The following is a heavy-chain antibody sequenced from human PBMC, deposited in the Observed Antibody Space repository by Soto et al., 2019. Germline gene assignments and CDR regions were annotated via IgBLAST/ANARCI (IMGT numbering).Heavy chain of an antibody. V-gene: IGHV1-18*01. CDR2: ISGYNGNT. CDR3: ARGGRGGSYPY. D-gene: IGHD1-26*01. CDR1: GYTFTDYG. J-gene: IGHJ4*02. Sequence: QVQLVQSGAEVKKPGASVKVSCKASGYTFTDYGLTWVRQAPGQGLEWMGWISGYNGNTNYAQKLQGRVTMTTDTSTSPAYRGRRSLRSNDPAVYYCARGGRGGSYPYWGQETLVTVSS.